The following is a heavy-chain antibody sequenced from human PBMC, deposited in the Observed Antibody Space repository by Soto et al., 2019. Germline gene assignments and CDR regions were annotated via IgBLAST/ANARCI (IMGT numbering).Heavy chain of an antibody. CDR1: EFSFDNYA. D-gene: IGHD6-13*01. V-gene: IGHV3-23*01. CDR2: ITYTGVST. J-gene: IGHJ4*02. CDR3: AKASVWYPYFDS. Sequence: EAQLLESGGDLVQPGGSLRLSCAASEFSFDNYAMSWVRQAPGKGLEWVSSITYTGVSTYYADSVKGRFTISRDNSKDTLYLQMNSLRAEDTAVYYCAKASVWYPYFDSWGQGTLDTVSS.